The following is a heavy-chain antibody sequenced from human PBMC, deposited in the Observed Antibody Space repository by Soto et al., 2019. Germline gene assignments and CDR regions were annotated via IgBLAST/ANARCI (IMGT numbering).Heavy chain of an antibody. J-gene: IGHJ6*02. Sequence: PGESLKISCKGSGYSFTSYWIGWVRQMPGKGLEWMGIIYPGDSDTRYSPSFQGQVTISADKSISTAYLQWSSLKASDTATYYCARSIYCSGGSCYSPYYYYGMDVWGQGTTVTVSS. V-gene: IGHV5-51*01. CDR2: IYPGDSDT. CDR1: GYSFTSYW. CDR3: ARSIYCSGGSCYSPYYYYGMDV. D-gene: IGHD2-15*01.